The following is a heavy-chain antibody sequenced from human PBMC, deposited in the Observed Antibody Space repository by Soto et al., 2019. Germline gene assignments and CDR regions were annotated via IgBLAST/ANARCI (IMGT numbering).Heavy chain of an antibody. V-gene: IGHV3-23*01. D-gene: IGHD6-6*01. Sequence: EVQLLESGGGLVQPGGSLRLSCAASGFTFSSYVMSWVRQAPGKGLAWVSAISGSGGSTYYADSVKGRFTISRDNSKNTLYLQMNSLRAEDTAVYYCARRGSTIAARPGGAYWYFDLWGRGTLLTVSS. CDR3: ARRGSTIAARPGGAYWYFDL. CDR2: ISGSGGST. CDR1: GFTFSSYV. J-gene: IGHJ2*01.